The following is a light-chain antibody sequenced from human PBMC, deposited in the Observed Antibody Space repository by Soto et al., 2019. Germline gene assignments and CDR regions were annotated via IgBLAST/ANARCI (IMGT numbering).Light chain of an antibody. CDR2: SNN. J-gene: IGLJ2*01. V-gene: IGLV1-44*01. CDR1: SSNIGSNT. Sequence: QAVVTQPPSASGTPGQRVTISCSGSSSNIGSNTVSWYQQLPGTAPKLLIYSNNQRPSGVPDRFSASKSGTSASLAISGLQSEDEAEFYCAAWDDSLNGLIVFGGGTKLTVL. CDR3: AAWDDSLNGLIV.